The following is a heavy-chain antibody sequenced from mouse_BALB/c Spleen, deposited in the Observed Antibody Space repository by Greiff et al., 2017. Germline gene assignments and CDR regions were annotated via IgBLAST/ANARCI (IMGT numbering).Heavy chain of an antibody. CDR1: GFTFSSYA. V-gene: IGHV5-6-5*01. CDR2: ISSGGST. Sequence: EVMLVESGGGLVKPGGSLKLSCAASGFTFSSYAMSWVRQTPEKRLEWVASISSGGSTYYPDSVKGRFTISRDNARNILYLQMSSLRSEDTAMYYCAREPRSYAMDYWGQGTSVTVSS. J-gene: IGHJ4*01. CDR3: AREPRSYAMDY.